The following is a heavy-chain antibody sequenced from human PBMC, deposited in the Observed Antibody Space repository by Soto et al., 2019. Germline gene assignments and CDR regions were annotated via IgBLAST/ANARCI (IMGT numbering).Heavy chain of an antibody. CDR2: INHSGNT. D-gene: IGHD5-18*01. CDR1: GGSFSGYY. J-gene: IGHJ3*02. Sequence: SETLSLTCAVYGGSFSGYYWSWIRQPPGKGLEWIGEINHSGNTDYNPALKSRVTISADKSKNQISLKLSSVTAADTAVYFCARDSLVGHSYGNQIHALDIWGQGTMVTVSS. CDR3: ARDSLVGHSYGNQIHALDI. V-gene: IGHV4-34*01.